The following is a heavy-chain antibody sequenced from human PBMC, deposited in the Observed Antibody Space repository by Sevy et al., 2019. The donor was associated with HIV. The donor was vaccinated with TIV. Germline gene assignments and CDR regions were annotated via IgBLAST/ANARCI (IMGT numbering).Heavy chain of an antibody. Sequence: GGSLRLSCAASGFTFSSYAMHWVRQAPGKGLEWVAVISYDGSNKYYADSVKGRFTISRDNSKNTLYLQMNSLRAEDTAVYYCAREGDYPLSFDYWGQGTLVTDSS. D-gene: IGHD4-17*01. J-gene: IGHJ4*02. CDR3: AREGDYPLSFDY. CDR1: GFTFSSYA. CDR2: ISYDGSNK. V-gene: IGHV3-30-3*01.